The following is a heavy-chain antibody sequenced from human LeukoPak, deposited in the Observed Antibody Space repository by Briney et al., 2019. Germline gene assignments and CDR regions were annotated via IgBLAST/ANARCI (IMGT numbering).Heavy chain of an antibody. D-gene: IGHD6-13*01. CDR3: AKDSNGYSSSWHSFDY. CDR1: GFTFSNYA. CDR2: IAFSGST. Sequence: GGSLRLSCAASGFTFSNYALTWVRQAPGKGLEWVSAIAFSGSTYYADSVKGRFTISRDNSKNTLYLQMNSLRAEDTAVYYCAKDSNGYSSSWHSFDYWGQGTLVTVSS. V-gene: IGHV3-23*01. J-gene: IGHJ4*02.